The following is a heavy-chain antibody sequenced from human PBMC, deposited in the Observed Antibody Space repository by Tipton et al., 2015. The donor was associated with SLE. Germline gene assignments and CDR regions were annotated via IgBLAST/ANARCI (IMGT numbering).Heavy chain of an antibody. Sequence: SLRLSCVASGFTFSTYAMSWVRQAPGKGLEWVSSIGGTNGAMFYADSVRGRFTISRDNARDYVYLHMTSLRDDDTAVYYCARDQAYSSYDFWGQGTLVTVSS. D-gene: IGHD6-19*01. CDR3: ARDQAYSSYDF. V-gene: IGHV3-21*01. J-gene: IGHJ4*02. CDR1: GFTFSTYA. CDR2: IGGTNGAM.